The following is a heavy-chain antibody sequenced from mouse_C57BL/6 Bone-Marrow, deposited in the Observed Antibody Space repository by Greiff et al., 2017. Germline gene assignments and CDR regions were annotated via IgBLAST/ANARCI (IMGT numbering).Heavy chain of an antibody. CDR1: GYTFTNYW. CDR3: AISYDYDDYTMDY. J-gene: IGHJ4*01. CDR2: MHPNGGSP. D-gene: IGHD2-4*01. Sequence: QVQLQQPGAELVKPGASVKLSCKASGYTFTNYWMHWVKQRPGQGLEWIGMMHPNGGSPDYNEKFKSEATLSVDKSSRTAIMELRSLTSEDSAVYYCAISYDYDDYTMDYWGQGTSVTVSS. V-gene: IGHV1-64*01.